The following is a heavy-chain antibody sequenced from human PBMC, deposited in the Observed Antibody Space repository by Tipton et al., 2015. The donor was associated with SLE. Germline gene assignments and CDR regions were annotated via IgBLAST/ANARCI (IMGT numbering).Heavy chain of an antibody. CDR3: ARTPLGESGFDF. CDR1: GGSVSSSSYF. D-gene: IGHD3-16*01. J-gene: IGHJ3*01. Sequence: TLSLTCTVSGGSVSSSSYFWGWIRQPPGKGLEWIGYIYYSGSTYYNPSLKSRLTMSLDTSKNQFSLKLTSVTAADTAVYYCARTPLGESGFDFWGQGTMVTVSS. V-gene: IGHV4-31*03. CDR2: IYYSGST.